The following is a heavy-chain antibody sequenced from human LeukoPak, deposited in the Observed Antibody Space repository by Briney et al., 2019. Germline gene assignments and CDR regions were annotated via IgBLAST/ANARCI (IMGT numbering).Heavy chain of an antibody. CDR1: GYTFTSYG. Sequence: ASVKVSCKASGYTFTSYGISWVRQAPGQGLEWMGWISAYNGNTIYAQKLQGRVTMTTDTSTSTAYMELRSLRSDDTAVYYCARAGHRRYYYDGGYDYWGQGTLVTVSS. D-gene: IGHD3-22*01. CDR2: ISAYNGNT. CDR3: ARAGHRRYYYDGGYDY. V-gene: IGHV1-18*01. J-gene: IGHJ4*02.